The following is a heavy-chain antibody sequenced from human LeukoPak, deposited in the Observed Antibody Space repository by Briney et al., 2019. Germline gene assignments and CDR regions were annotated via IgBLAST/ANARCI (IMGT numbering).Heavy chain of an antibody. Sequence: GGSLRLSCAASGFTFSNYWMHWVRQVPGKGLVWVSRSYGGGSSTSYADSVKGRFSISRDNAKSILYLQMNSLRAEDTAVYYCARGPGSSGGAYVGDYWGHGTLVTVSS. J-gene: IGHJ4*01. CDR3: ARGPGSSGGAYVGDY. V-gene: IGHV3-74*01. CDR1: GFTFSNYW. CDR2: SYGGGSST. D-gene: IGHD3-22*01.